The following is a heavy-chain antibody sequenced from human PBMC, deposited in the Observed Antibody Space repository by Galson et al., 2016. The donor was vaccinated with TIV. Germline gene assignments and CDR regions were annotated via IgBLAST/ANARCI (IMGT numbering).Heavy chain of an antibody. V-gene: IGHV3-7*03. CDR2: IKQDGSDR. J-gene: IGHJ6*02. Sequence: SLRLSCAASQFPFSDYWMNWIRQAPGKGLEWVATIKQDGSDRYYGDSVKGRFTISRDNAKRLLYLHMSSLRVEDTAVYYCARDPRFGGMDVWGQGAAVAVS. CDR1: QFPFSDYW. CDR3: ARDPRFGGMDV. D-gene: IGHD3-10*01.